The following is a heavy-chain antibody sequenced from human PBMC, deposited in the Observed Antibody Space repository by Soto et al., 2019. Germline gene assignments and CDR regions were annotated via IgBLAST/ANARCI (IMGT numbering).Heavy chain of an antibody. V-gene: IGHV3-48*01. CDR3: ARANYYGSPGDFDY. J-gene: IGHJ4*02. D-gene: IGHD3-10*01. CDR1: GFTFSSYS. CDR2: ISSSSSTI. Sequence: PGGSLRLSCAASGFTFSSYSMNWVRQAPGKGLEWVSYISSSSSTIYYADSVKGRFTISRDNAKNSLYLLMNSLRAEDTAVYYCARANYYGSPGDFDYWGQGTLVTVSS.